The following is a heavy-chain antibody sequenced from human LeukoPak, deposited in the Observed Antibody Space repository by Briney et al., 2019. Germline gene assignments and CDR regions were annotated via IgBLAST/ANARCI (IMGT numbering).Heavy chain of an antibody. J-gene: IGHJ4*02. Sequence: GGSLRLSCAASGFTFSSYPMNWVRQSPERGLEWVSAISGTGGSTSYADSLKGRFTISRDNSKNTLYLQMNSLRAEDTAVYYCAKGHSGYDSYYFDYWGQGTLVTASA. CDR3: AKGHSGYDSYYFDY. CDR2: ISGTGGST. D-gene: IGHD5-12*01. CDR1: GFTFSSYP. V-gene: IGHV3-23*01.